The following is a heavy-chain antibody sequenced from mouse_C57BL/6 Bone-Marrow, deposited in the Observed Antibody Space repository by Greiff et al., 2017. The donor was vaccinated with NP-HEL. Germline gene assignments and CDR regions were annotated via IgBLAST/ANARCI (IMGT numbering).Heavy chain of an antibody. CDR3: TRGAQATWFAY. D-gene: IGHD3-2*02. Sequence: EVMLVESGEGLVKPGGSLKLSCAASGFTFSSYAMSWVRQTPEKRLEWVAYISSGGDYIYYADTVKGRFTISRDNARNTLYLQMSSLKSEDTAMYYCTRGAQATWFAYWGQGTLVTVSA. J-gene: IGHJ3*01. CDR1: GFTFSSYA. V-gene: IGHV5S21*01. CDR2: ISSGGDYI.